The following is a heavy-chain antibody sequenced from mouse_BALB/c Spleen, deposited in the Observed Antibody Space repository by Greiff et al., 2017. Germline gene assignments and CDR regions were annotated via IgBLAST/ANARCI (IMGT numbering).Heavy chain of an antibody. CDR1: GYSITSDYA. J-gene: IGHJ2*01. V-gene: IGHV3-2*02. CDR3: ARQLGPDFDY. Sequence: EVKLQESGPGLVKPSQSLSLTCTVTGYSITSDYAWNWIRQFPGNKLEWMGYISYSGSTSYNPSLKSRISITRDTSKNQFFLQLNSVTTEDTATYYCARQLGPDFDYWGQGTTLTVSS. D-gene: IGHD3-1*01. CDR2: ISYSGST.